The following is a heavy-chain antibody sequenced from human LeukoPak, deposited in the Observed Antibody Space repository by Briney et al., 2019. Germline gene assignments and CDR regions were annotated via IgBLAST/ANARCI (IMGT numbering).Heavy chain of an antibody. CDR3: ARGLFPGYSSSWYYFDY. CDR1: GGSISSYY. Sequence: SETLSLTCTVSGGSISSYYWSWIRQPPGKGLEWIGYIYYSGSTNYSPSLKSRVTISVDTSKNQFSLKLSSVTAADTAVYYCARGLFPGYSSSWYYFDYWGQGTLVTVSS. V-gene: IGHV4-59*01. J-gene: IGHJ4*02. CDR2: IYYSGST. D-gene: IGHD6-13*01.